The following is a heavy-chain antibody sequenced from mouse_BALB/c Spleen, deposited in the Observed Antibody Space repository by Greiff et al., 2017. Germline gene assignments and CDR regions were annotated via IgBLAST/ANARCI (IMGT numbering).Heavy chain of an antibody. CDR3: ARDDGYYSYAMDY. V-gene: IGHV7-3*02. J-gene: IGHJ4*01. Sequence: EVKLMESGGGLVQPGGSLRLSCATSGFTFTDYYMSWVRQPPGKALEWLGFIRNKANGYTTEYSASVKGRFTISRDNSQSILYLQMNTLRAEDSATYYCARDDGYYSYAMDYWGQGTSVTVSS. D-gene: IGHD2-3*01. CDR1: GFTFTDYY. CDR2: IRNKANGYTT.